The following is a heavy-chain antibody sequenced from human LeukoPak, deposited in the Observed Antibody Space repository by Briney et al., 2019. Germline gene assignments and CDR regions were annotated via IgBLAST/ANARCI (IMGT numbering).Heavy chain of an antibody. CDR1: GGSVSSSTFY. J-gene: IGHJ4*02. CDR2: IYYSGTT. D-gene: IGHD1-26*01. CDR3: ARGGNEGYSGSLHFDY. V-gene: IGHV4-39*07. Sequence: SETLSLTCNVSGGSVSSSTFYWAWIRQPPGKGLEWIANIYYSGTTYYTPSLQSRVTVSIDTSKNQVSLTVKSVTAADTAFYYCARGGNEGYSGSLHFDYWGQGTLVSVSS.